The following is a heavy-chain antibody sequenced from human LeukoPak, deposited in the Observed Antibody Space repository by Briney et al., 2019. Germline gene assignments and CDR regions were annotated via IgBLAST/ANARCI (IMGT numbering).Heavy chain of an antibody. D-gene: IGHD2-2*01. J-gene: IGHJ4*02. CDR2: ISYDGSNK. CDR3: AKDGCSSTSCYRGAFDY. Sequence: GGSLRLSCAASGFTFSSYGMHWVRQAPGKGLEWVAVISYDGSNKYCADSVKGRFTISRDNSKNTLYLQMNSLRAEDTAVYYCAKDGCSSTSCYRGAFDYWGQGTLVTVSS. CDR1: GFTFSSYG. V-gene: IGHV3-30*18.